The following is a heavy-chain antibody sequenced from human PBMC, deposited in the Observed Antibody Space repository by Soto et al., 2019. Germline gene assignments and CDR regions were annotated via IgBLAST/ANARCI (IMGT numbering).Heavy chain of an antibody. CDR3: ARHSGKYCSGGSCYRLYYYYYGMDV. V-gene: IGHV5-51*01. CDR2: IYPGDSDT. Sequence: PGESLKISCKGSGYSFTSYWIGWVRQMPGKGLEWMGIIYPGDSDTRYSPSFQGQVTISADKSISTAYLQWSSLKASDTAMYYCARHSGKYCSGGSCYRLYYYYYGMDVWGQGTRVTVSS. J-gene: IGHJ6*02. CDR1: GYSFTSYW. D-gene: IGHD2-15*01.